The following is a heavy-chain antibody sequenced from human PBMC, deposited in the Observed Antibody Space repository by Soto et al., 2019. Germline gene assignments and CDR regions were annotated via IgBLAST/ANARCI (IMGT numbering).Heavy chain of an antibody. Sequence: SETLSLTCAVYGGSFSGYYWSWIRQPPGKGLEWIGEINHSGSTNYNPSLKSRVTISVDTSKNQFSLKLSSVTAADTAVYYCARGRCIDYWGQGTLVTVSS. CDR3: ARGRCIDY. V-gene: IGHV4-34*01. D-gene: IGHD2-15*01. J-gene: IGHJ4*02. CDR1: GGSFSGYY. CDR2: INHSGST.